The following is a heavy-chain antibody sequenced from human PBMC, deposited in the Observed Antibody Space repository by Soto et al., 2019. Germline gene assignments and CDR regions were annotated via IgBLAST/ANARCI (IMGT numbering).Heavy chain of an antibody. CDR2: IVVGSGNT. J-gene: IGHJ5*02. V-gene: IGHV1-58*01. CDR1: GFTFTSSA. CDR3: AADWLTSSMES. D-gene: IGHD3-3*01. Sequence: QMQLVQSGPEVKKPGTSVKVSCKASGFTFTSSAVQWVRQARGQRLEWIGWIVVGSGNTNYAQKFQERVTITRDMSTSTAYMELSSLRSEDTAVYYCAADWLTSSMESSGQGTLVTVSS.